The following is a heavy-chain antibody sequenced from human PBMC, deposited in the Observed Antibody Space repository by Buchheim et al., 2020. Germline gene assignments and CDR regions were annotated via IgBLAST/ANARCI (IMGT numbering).Heavy chain of an antibody. V-gene: IGHV3-48*01. D-gene: IGHD3-22*01. CDR3: VRGDYYGDYFDY. J-gene: IGHJ4*02. CDR1: GFSFSNYN. CDR2: ITESSSII. Sequence: EVQLVESGGGLVQRGGSLRLSCAASGFSFSNYNMNWVRQAPGEGLEWVSYITESSSIIYYADSLRGRFTVSRDNAQNSLYLPMDSLRAEDTAVYYCVRGDYYGDYFDYWGQGTL.